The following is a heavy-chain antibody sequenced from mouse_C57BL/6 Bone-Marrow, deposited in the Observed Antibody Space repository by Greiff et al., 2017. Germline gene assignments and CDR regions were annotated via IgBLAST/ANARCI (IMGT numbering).Heavy chain of an antibody. V-gene: IGHV1-85*01. CDR3: AREMGGYCVGYCYFDV. CDR2: IYPRDGST. Sequence: VQLQESGPGLVQPGASVKLSCKASGYTFTSYDINWVKQRPGQGLEWIGWIYPRDGSTKYNEKFKGKATLTVNTSSSTAYMELHSLTSEDSAVYFCAREMGGYCVGYCYFDVWGTGTTVTVSS. J-gene: IGHJ1*03. D-gene: IGHD2-3*01. CDR1: GYTFTSYD.